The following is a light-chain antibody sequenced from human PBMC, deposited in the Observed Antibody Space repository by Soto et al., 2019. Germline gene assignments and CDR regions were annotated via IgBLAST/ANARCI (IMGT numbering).Light chain of an antibody. V-gene: IGKV3-15*01. CDR3: QQYNNWPRT. CDR1: QSVSSN. Sequence: EIVMTQSPATLSVSPGERATLSCRASQSVSSNLAWYQQKPGQAPRLLIYGASTRATGIPARFSGSGSVTEFTRTISSLQSEDFAVYYCQQYNNWPRTFGQGPKVEIK. J-gene: IGKJ1*01. CDR2: GAS.